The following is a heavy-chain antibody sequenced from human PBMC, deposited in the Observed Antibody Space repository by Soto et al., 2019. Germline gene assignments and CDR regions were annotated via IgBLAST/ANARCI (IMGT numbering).Heavy chain of an antibody. D-gene: IGHD6-19*01. CDR3: ARSAGWYAVHS. Sequence: QVQLQVSGPGLVKPSGTLSLTCAVSGDSVSSPYYWCWVRQPPGKGLEWIGEVFHTGTTSYNPSLRSRVTISMDKSNNQFSLDLSYVTAADTAVYYCARSAGWYAVHSWGPGTLVIVSS. CDR2: VFHTGTT. V-gene: IGHV4-4*02. CDR1: GDSVSSPYY. J-gene: IGHJ4*02.